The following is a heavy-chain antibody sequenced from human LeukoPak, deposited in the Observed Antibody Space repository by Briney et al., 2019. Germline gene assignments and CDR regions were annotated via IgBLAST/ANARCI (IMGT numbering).Heavy chain of an antibody. V-gene: IGHV3-33*01. CDR3: ARDPGYNYDPYYFDY. CDR1: GFPLSSYG. CDR2: IWYDGSNK. J-gene: IGHJ4*02. D-gene: IGHD5-24*01. Sequence: GRSLRLSCAASGFPLSSYGMHWVRQTPGKGLEWVAVIWYDGSNKYYADSVKGRFTISRDNSKNTLYLQMNSLRAEDTAVYYCARDPGYNYDPYYFDYWGQGTLVTVSS.